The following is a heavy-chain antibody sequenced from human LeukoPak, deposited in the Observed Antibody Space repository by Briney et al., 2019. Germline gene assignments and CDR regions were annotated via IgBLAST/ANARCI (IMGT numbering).Heavy chain of an antibody. CDR2: IYTSGST. CDR3: ARVPGPNWFDP. V-gene: IGHV4-61*02. CDR1: GGSISSGSYY. Sequence: SQTLSLTCTVSGGSISSGSYYWSWIRQPAGKGLEWIGRIYTSGSTNYNPSLKSRVTISVDTTKNQCSLKLSSVTAADTAVYYCARVPGPNWFDPWGQGTLVTVSS. J-gene: IGHJ5*02.